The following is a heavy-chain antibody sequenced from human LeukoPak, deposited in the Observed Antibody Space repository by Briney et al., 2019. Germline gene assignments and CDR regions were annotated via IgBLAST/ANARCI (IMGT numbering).Heavy chain of an antibody. CDR3: FLSSWYSTDY. J-gene: IGHJ4*02. Sequence: GGSLRLSCAASGFTFSNYWMRWVRQAPGKGLVWVSRINSDGSSTNYADSVKGRFTISRDNSKNTLYLQMNSLRAEDTAVYYCFLSSWYSTDYWGQGTLVTVSS. D-gene: IGHD6-13*01. CDR1: GFTFSNYW. V-gene: IGHV3-74*01. CDR2: INSDGSST.